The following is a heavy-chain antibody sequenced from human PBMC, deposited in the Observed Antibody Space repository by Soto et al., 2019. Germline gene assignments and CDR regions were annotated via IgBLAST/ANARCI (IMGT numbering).Heavy chain of an antibody. J-gene: IGHJ6*02. CDR2: IYPGDSDT. CDR3: ARQLAAAGNQFYYYGMDV. D-gene: IGHD6-13*01. CDR1: GYSFTSYW. Sequence: GESLKISCKGSGYSFTSYWIGWVRQMPGKGLEWMGIIYPGDSDTRYSPSFQGQVTISADKSISTAYLQWSSLKASDTAMYYCARQLAAAGNQFYYYGMDVWGQVTTVTVSS. V-gene: IGHV5-51*01.